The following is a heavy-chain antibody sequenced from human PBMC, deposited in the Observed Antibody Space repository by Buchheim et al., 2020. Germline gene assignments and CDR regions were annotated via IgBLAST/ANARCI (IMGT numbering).Heavy chain of an antibody. J-gene: IGHJ6*02. V-gene: IGHV4-34*01. Sequence: QVQLQQWGAGLLKPSETLSLTCAVYGGSFSGYYWSWIRQPPGKGLEWIGEINHSGSTNYNPSLKSRVTISVDTSQNQFSLKLSSVTAADTAVYYCARGRVGYCSSTSCYRSYYYYYYGMDVWGQGTT. CDR1: GGSFSGYY. CDR3: ARGRVGYCSSTSCYRSYYYYYYGMDV. D-gene: IGHD2-2*01. CDR2: INHSGST.